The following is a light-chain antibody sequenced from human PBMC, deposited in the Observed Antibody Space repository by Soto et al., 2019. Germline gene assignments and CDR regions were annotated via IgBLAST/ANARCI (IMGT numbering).Light chain of an antibody. CDR3: QQYNNWLTWT. J-gene: IGKJ1*01. V-gene: IGKV3-15*01. CDR2: GAS. Sequence: EIVMTQSPATLSVSPGERATISCRASQSVSSNLAWYQQKPVQAPRLLIYGASTRATGIPARFSGSGSGTEFTLTISSLQFEDFAVYYCQQYNNWLTWTFGQGTKVDIK. CDR1: QSVSSN.